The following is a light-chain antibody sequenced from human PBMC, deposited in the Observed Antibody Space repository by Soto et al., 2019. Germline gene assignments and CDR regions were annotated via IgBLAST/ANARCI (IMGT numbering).Light chain of an antibody. J-gene: IGLJ3*02. Sequence: QHVLTQAPSASASLRASVKLTCTLSSGHNSYAIAWHQQQPEKGPRYLMKLNSDGSHSKGDGIPDRFSGSSSGAERYLTISSLQSEDEADYYCQTWSTDIRVFGGGTKLTVL. V-gene: IGLV4-69*01. CDR1: SGHNSYA. CDR2: LNSDGSH. CDR3: QTWSTDIRV.